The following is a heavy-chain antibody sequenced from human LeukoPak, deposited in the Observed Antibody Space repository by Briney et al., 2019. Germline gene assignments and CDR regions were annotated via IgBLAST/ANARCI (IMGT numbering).Heavy chain of an antibody. CDR2: ISAYNGNT. J-gene: IGHJ4*02. CDR3: ARESEYSRSVVMEY. Sequence: ASVKVSYKAAGYTFTTYGISSVRQAPGQGLEWMGWISAYNGNTNYAQKAQGRVTMTRDTSTSTAYMELRSLTSDDTAVYYCARESEYSRSVVMEYWGQGTLVTVSS. V-gene: IGHV1-18*01. CDR1: GYTFTTYG. D-gene: IGHD6-6*01.